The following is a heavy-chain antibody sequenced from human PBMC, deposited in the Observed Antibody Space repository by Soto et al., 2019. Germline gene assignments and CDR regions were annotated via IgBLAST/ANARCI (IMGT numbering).Heavy chain of an antibody. Sequence: PGGSLRLCRAASGVTCSSYWMSLVRQAPGKGLEWVANIKQDGSETYYVDSVKGRFTISRDNAENSLFLQMSSLRAEDTVVYYCERETVGPATNGWGPGTLVTVCS. J-gene: IGHJ4*01. CDR1: GVTCSSYW. CDR3: ERETVGPATNG. D-gene: IGHD4-4*01. V-gene: IGHV3-7*01. CDR2: IKQDGSET.